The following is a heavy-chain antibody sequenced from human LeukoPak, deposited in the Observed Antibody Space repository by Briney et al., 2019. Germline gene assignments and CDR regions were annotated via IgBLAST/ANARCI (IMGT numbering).Heavy chain of an antibody. CDR2: IYYSGST. D-gene: IGHD2-15*01. CDR1: GGSISSYY. J-gene: IGHJ3*02. V-gene: IGHV4-59*01. Sequence: SETLSLTCTVSGGSISSYYWSWIRQPPGKGLEWIGYIYYSGSTNYNPSLKSRVTISVDTSKNQFSLKLGSVTAADTAVYYCASSPYCSGGSCYSGAFDIWGQGTMVTVSS. CDR3: ASSPYCSGGSCYSGAFDI.